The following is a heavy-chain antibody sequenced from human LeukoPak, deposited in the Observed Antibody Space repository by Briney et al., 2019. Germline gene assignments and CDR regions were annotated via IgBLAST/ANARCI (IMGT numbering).Heavy chain of an antibody. CDR1: GFIFTTYA. J-gene: IGHJ4*02. CDR2: ISGSGGRT. V-gene: IGHV3-23*01. CDR3: AKRGVVIRVILVGFHKEAYYFDS. Sequence: GGSLRLSCAASGFIFTTYAMNWVRQAPGKGPEWVSSISGSGGRTFYADSLKGRFTISRDNPRNTLYLQMNSLSAEDTAVYFCAKRGVVIRVILVGFHKEAYYFDSWGQGALVTVSS. D-gene: IGHD3-22*01.